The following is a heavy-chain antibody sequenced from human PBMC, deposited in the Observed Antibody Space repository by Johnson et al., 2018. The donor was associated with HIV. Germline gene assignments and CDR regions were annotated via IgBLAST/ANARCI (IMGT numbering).Heavy chain of an antibody. CDR1: GFTFDNFA. V-gene: IGHV3-20*04. CDR2: INWNGGST. J-gene: IGHJ3*02. CDR3: ARATAYGGRVDGFDI. D-gene: IGHD4-23*01. Sequence: EVQLVESGGSVVRPGGSLRLSCAASGFTFDNFAMSWVRQAPGKGLEWVSGINWNGGSTSYADSVKGRFTISRDNAKNSLDLQMNSLRGEDTALYYCARATAYGGRVDGFDIWGQGTMVTVSS.